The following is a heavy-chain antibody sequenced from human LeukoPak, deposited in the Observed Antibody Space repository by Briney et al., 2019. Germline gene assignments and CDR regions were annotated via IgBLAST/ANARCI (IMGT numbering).Heavy chain of an antibody. CDR3: ARDWRIALVRGVINVPGGMNV. V-gene: IGHV1-46*01. CDR1: AYTFTTYY. J-gene: IGHJ6*02. Sequence: ASVKVSCKSSAYTFTTYYIHWVRQAPGQGLEWIGMIYPSTGSTYYAQRFQGRVTMTRDTSTSTVYMELGSLTSDDTAVYYCARDWRIALVRGVINVPGGMNVWGQGTTVTVSS. D-gene: IGHD3-10*01. CDR2: IYPSTGST.